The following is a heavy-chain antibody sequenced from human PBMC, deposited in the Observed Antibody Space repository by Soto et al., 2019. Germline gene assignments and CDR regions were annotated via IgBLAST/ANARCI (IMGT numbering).Heavy chain of an antibody. D-gene: IGHD3-10*01. CDR2: IYYSGST. V-gene: IGHV4-31*03. CDR1: GGSISSGGYY. J-gene: IGHJ5*02. Sequence: PSETLSLTCTVSGGSISSGGYYWSWIRQHPGKGLEWIGYIYYSGSTYYNPSLKSRVTISVDTSKNQFSLKLSSVTAADTAVYYCARFTKYYYGAGSSIHWFDPWGQGTLVTVSS. CDR3: ARFTKYYYGAGSSIHWFDP.